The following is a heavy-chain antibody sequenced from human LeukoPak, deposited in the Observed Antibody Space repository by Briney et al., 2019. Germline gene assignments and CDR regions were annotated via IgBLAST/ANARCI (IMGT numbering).Heavy chain of an antibody. V-gene: IGHV3-23*01. CDR3: AKDGGGYCNNSSC. CDR1: GFTFSNYA. D-gene: IGHD2-2*01. CDR2: ISDSGDKT. J-gene: IGHJ4*02. Sequence: GGSLRLSCAASGFTFSNYAMSWVRQAPGKGLECVSAISDSGDKTDYANSVRGRFTIYRDNSKDTLYLQMNSLGAADTAVYYCAKDGGGYCNNSSCWGQGTLVTVSS.